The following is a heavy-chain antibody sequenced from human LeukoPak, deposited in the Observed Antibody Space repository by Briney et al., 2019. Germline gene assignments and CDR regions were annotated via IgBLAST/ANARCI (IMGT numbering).Heavy chain of an antibody. Sequence: SETLSLTCAVYGGSFGGYYWSWIRQPPGKGLEWIGEINHSASTNYNPSLKSRVTISVDTSKNHFSLKLSSVTAADTAVYYCASRVAGTRSPLDVWGKGTTVTISS. CDR3: ASRVAGTRSPLDV. J-gene: IGHJ6*04. CDR1: GGSFGGYY. V-gene: IGHV4-34*01. CDR2: INHSAST. D-gene: IGHD6-19*01.